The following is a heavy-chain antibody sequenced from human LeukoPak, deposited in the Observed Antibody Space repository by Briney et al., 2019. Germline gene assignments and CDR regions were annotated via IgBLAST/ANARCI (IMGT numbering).Heavy chain of an antibody. Sequence: GGSLRLSCAASGFTVKNNHMSWVRQAPPKGLDGVSLIQICWSTHYAASVKGRFTISRDNSKNTLYLQMTSLRAEETAVYYCARDRGDSSGWPIIDYWGQGTLVTVSS. J-gene: IGHJ4*02. CDR3: ARDRGDSSGWPIIDY. CDR1: GFTVKNNH. V-gene: IGHV3-66*01. D-gene: IGHD6-19*01. CDR2: IQICWST.